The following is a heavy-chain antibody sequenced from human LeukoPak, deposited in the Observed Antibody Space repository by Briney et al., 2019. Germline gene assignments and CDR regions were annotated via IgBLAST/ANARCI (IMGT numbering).Heavy chain of an antibody. CDR2: INHSGST. V-gene: IGHV4-34*01. D-gene: IGHD3-22*01. CDR1: GGSFSGYY. J-gene: IGHJ4*02. CDR3: ARVWRRYYDSSGYYYQYYFDY. Sequence: SETLSLTCAVYGGSFSGYYWSWIRQPPGKGLEWIGEINHSGSTNYNPSLKSRVTISVDTSKNQFSLKLSSVTAADTAVYYCARVWRRYYDSSGYYYQYYFDYWGQGTLVTVS.